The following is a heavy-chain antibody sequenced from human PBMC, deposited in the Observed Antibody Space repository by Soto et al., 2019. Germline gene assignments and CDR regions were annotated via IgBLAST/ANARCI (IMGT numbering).Heavy chain of an antibody. CDR2: ISSSGSTI. CDR3: ARKGFSGRNWNEYVGWFDP. D-gene: IGHD1-1*01. V-gene: IGHV3-11*01. Sequence: GGSLRLSCAASGFTFSDYYMSWIRQAPGKGLEWVSYISSSGSTIYYADSVKGRFTISRDNAKNSLYLQMNSLRAEDTAVYYCARKGFSGRNWNEYVGWFDPWGQGTLVTVSS. J-gene: IGHJ5*02. CDR1: GFTFSDYY.